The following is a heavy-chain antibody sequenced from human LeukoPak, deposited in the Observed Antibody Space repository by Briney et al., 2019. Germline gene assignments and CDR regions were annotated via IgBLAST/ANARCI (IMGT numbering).Heavy chain of an antibody. CDR1: GFTFSNYD. CDR2: ISSSSRTI. Sequence: PGGSLRLSCAASGFTFSNYDMNWVRQAPGKGLEWVSYISSSSRTISYADSVKGRFTISRDNAKNSLYLQMNSLRAEDTAVYYCARLRYYAMDVWGQGTTVTASS. V-gene: IGHV3-48*01. J-gene: IGHJ6*02. CDR3: ARLRYYAMDV.